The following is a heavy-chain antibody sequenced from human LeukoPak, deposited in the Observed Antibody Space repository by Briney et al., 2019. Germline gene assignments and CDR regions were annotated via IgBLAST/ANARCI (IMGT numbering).Heavy chain of an antibody. CDR1: GGSISSSY. CDR2: IYTSGST. V-gene: IGHV4-4*07. CDR3: ARDLAVAGRGDAFDI. J-gene: IGHJ3*02. D-gene: IGHD6-19*01. Sequence: SETLSLTCTDSGGSISSSYWSWIRQPAGKGLEWIWRIYTSGSTNYNPSLKSRVTMSVDTSKNQFSLKLSSVTAADTAVYYCARDLAVAGRGDAFDIWGQGTMVTVSS.